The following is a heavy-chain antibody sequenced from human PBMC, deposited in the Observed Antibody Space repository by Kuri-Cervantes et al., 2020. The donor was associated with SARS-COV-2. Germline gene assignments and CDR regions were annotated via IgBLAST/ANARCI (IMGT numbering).Heavy chain of an antibody. D-gene: IGHD4/OR15-4a*01. V-gene: IGHV4-34*01. CDR1: GGSFSGYY. Sequence: GSLRLSCAVYGGSFSGYYWSWIRQPPGKGLEWIGEINHSGSTNYNPSLKSRVTITVDTSNKQFSLKLSSVTAADTAVYYCARGLRSNWFDPWGQGTLVTVSS. CDR2: INHSGST. J-gene: IGHJ5*02. CDR3: ARGLRSNWFDP.